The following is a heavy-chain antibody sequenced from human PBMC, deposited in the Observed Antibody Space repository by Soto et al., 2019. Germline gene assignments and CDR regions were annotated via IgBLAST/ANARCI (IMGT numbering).Heavy chain of an antibody. J-gene: IGHJ4*02. Sequence: SETLSLTCTVSGGSISSSSYYWGWIRQPPGKGLEWIGSIYYSGSTYYNPSLKSRVTISVDTSKNQFSLKLSSVTAADTAVYYCASRGRGFGYWGQGTLVTVSS. CDR3: ASRGRGFGY. CDR1: GGSISSSSYY. V-gene: IGHV4-39*01. D-gene: IGHD3-10*01. CDR2: IYYSGST.